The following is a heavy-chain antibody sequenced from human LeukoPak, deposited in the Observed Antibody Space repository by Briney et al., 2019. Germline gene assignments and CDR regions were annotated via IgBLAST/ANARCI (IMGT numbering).Heavy chain of an antibody. CDR2: ISSSSSYI. CDR3: AREGLYCSGGSCYKSRYFQH. Sequence: GRSLRLSCAASGFTFDDYAMHWVRQAPGKGLEWVSSISSSSSYIYYADSVKGRFTISRDNAKNSLYLQMNSLRAEDTAVYYCAREGLYCSGGSCYKSRYFQHWGQGTLVTVSS. D-gene: IGHD2-15*01. V-gene: IGHV3-21*01. J-gene: IGHJ1*01. CDR1: GFTFDDYA.